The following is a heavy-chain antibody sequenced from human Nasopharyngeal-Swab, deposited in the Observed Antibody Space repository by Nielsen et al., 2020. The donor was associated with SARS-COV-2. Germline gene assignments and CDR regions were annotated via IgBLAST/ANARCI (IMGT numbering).Heavy chain of an antibody. Sequence: ASVKVSCKAFGYTFTNYAISWVRQAPGQGLEWMGWINPYNGNTNYAQNLLGRATMTTDTSTSKTYMELTSLRSDDTAVYYCARDSGGSAILYGMDVWGQGTTVTVSS. CDR3: ARDSGGSAILYGMDV. D-gene: IGHD2-2*02. CDR1: GYTFTNYA. J-gene: IGHJ6*02. CDR2: INPYNGNT. V-gene: IGHV1-18*01.